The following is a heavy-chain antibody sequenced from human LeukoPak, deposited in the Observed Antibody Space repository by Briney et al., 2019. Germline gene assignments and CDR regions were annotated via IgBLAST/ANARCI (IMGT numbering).Heavy chain of an antibody. V-gene: IGHV3-7*01. CDR2: IKQDGNEK. CDR1: GFTFTTYW. J-gene: IGHJ6*03. CDR3: ARGPYSSGQGYYYYMDV. Sequence: GGSLRLSCAASGFTFTTYWMSWVRQAPGKVLEWVANIKQDGNEKYYVDSMKGRFTISRDNAKNSLYLQMNSLRAEDTAVYYCARGPYSSGQGYYYYMDVWGKGTTVTVSS. D-gene: IGHD6-19*01.